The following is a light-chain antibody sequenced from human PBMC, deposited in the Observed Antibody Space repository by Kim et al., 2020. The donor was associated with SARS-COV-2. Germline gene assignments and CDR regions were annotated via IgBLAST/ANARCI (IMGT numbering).Light chain of an antibody. CDR1: NIGSKR. V-gene: IGLV3-21*04. Sequence: APGKTAMITCGGNNIGSKRVHWYQQKPGQAPVLVIYYDSDRTSGIPERFSGANSGNTATLTISRVEAGDEADYYCQVWDSSSDHRVFGGGTQLTVL. CDR2: YDS. CDR3: QVWDSSSDHRV. J-gene: IGLJ3*02.